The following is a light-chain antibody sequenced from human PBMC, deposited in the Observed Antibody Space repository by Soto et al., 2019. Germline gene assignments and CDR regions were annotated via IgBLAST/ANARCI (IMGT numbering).Light chain of an antibody. CDR2: AAS. CDR3: QQRYNTPWT. J-gene: IGKJ1*01. CDR1: QSISNY. V-gene: IGKV1-39*01. Sequence: PSSLSASVGDRGSSTCRASQSISNYLNWYQQKQGKAPKILIYAASSLQSGVPSRFSGSGSETDGTITISSLKTEDGATYSCQQRYNTPWTFGQGTKVDIK.